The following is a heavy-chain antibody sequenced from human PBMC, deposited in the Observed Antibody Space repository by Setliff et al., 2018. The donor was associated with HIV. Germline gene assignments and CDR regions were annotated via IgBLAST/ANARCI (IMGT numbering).Heavy chain of an antibody. D-gene: IGHD3-9*01. CDR2: IRSKAHGGTT. V-gene: IGHV3-49*03. CDR3: TRDHRFVDRYPDW. J-gene: IGHJ4*02. CDR1: GFTFSDCS. Sequence: GGSLRLSCAASGFTFSDCSMNWFRQAPGKGLEWVGFIRSKAHGGTTEYAASVKGRFTISRDDSKSIAYLQMSSLKIEDTAVYYCTRDHRFVDRYPDWWGQGTLVTVSS.